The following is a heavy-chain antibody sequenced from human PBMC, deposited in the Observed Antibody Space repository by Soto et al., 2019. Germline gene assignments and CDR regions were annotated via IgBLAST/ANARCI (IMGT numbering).Heavy chain of an antibody. CDR2: ISYDGSNK. Sequence: SLRLSCSSSGFTFSSYAMHWVRQAPGKGLEWVAVISYDGSNKYYADSVKGRFTISRDNSKNTLYLQMNSLRAEDTAVYYCARPHSDFWSGYYTGMDVWGQGTTVTV. CDR1: GFTFSSYA. D-gene: IGHD3-3*01. V-gene: IGHV3-30-3*01. J-gene: IGHJ6*02. CDR3: ARPHSDFWSGYYTGMDV.